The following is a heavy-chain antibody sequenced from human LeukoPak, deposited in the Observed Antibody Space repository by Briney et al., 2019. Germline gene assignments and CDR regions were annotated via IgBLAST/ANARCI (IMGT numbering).Heavy chain of an antibody. CDR1: GYRFTSYW. J-gene: IGHJ4*02. V-gene: IGHV5-51*01. CDR3: ARLSYYGSGSYVDY. D-gene: IGHD3-10*01. CDR2: IYPGDSDT. Sequence: GASLQISCKGSGYRFTSYWIGWVRQLPGKGLEWMGIIYPGDSDTRYSPSFQGQVTISADKSISTAYLQWSSLKASDTAMYYCARLSYYGSGSYVDYWGQGTLVTVSS.